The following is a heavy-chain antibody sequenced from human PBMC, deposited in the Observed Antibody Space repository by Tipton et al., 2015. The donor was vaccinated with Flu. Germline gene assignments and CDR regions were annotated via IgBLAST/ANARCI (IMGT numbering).Heavy chain of an antibody. V-gene: IGHV4-4*07. CDR1: GGSISYYY. CDR3: ARHSSSARGWFDP. J-gene: IGHJ5*02. D-gene: IGHD1-26*01. Sequence: TLSLTCTVSGGSISYYYWSWIRQPPGKGLEWIGRIYTTGSTNYNPSLQSRVTMSLDTSKNQFSLKLSSVTAADTAVYYCARHSSSARGWFDPWGQGTLVTVSS. CDR2: IYTTGST.